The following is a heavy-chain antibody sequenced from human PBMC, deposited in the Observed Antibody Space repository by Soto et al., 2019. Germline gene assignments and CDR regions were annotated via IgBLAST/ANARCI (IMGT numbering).Heavy chain of an antibody. CDR2: IYYSGST. D-gene: IGHD4-17*01. J-gene: IGHJ5*02. CDR3: ARDLGDSPLA. CDR1: GGSICSYY. V-gene: IGHV4-59*01. Sequence: SETLSLTCTVSGGSICSYYWSWIRQPPGKGLEWIGYIYYSGSTNYNPSLKSRVTISVDTSKNQFSLKLSSVTAADTAVYYCARDLGDSPLAWGQGTLVTVSS.